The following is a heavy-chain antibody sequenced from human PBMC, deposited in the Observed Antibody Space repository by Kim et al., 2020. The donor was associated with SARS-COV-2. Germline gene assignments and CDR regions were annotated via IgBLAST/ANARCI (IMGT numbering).Heavy chain of an antibody. Sequence: ASVKVSCKASGYTFTSYYMHWVRQAPGQGLEWMGIINPSGGSTSYAQKFQGRVTMTRDTSTSTVYMELSSLRSEDTAVYYCARDRTTYYYGSGSYGAFDPWGQGTLVTVSS. CDR2: INPSGGST. J-gene: IGHJ5*02. D-gene: IGHD3-10*01. V-gene: IGHV1-46*01. CDR3: ARDRTTYYYGSGSYGAFDP. CDR1: GYTFTSYY.